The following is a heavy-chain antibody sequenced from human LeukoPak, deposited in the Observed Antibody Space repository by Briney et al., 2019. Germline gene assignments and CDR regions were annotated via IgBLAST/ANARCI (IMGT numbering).Heavy chain of an antibody. Sequence: ASVKVSCKASGYTFTSYGISWVRQAPGQGLEWMGWISAYNGNTNYAQKLQGRVTMTTDTATSTAYMELRSLRSDDTAVYYCARVLMVRGVIITGGDYWGQGTLVTVSS. CDR2: ISAYNGNT. CDR3: ARVLMVRGVIITGGDY. V-gene: IGHV1-18*01. J-gene: IGHJ4*02. D-gene: IGHD3-10*01. CDR1: GYTFTSYG.